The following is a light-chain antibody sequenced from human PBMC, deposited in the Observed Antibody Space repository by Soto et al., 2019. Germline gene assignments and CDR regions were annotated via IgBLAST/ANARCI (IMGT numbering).Light chain of an antibody. J-gene: IGLJ1*01. CDR3: SSYTSSSTFYV. CDR1: SSDVGGYNY. V-gene: IGLV2-14*01. CDR2: DVS. Sequence: QSVLTQPASVSGSPGQSITISCTGTSSDVGGYNYVSWYQQHSGKAPKLMFYDVSNRLSGVSNRFSGSKSGNTASLTISGLQAEDEADYYCSSYTSSSTFYVFGTGTKVTVL.